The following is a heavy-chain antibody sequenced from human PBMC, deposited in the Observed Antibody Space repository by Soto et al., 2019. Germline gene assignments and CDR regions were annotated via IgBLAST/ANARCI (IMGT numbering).Heavy chain of an antibody. J-gene: IGHJ5*02. Sequence: QVHLVQSGAEVKKPGSSVKVSCKASGGTFSSYAISWVRQAPGQGLEWMGGIIPIFGTANYAQKFQGRVTITEDESTSTAYMELSSLRSEDTAIYYCARPTRYYYDTSDQSAWFDPWGQGTLVTVSS. CDR1: GGTFSSYA. CDR3: ARPTRYYYDTSDQSAWFDP. CDR2: IIPIFGTA. V-gene: IGHV1-69*12. D-gene: IGHD3-22*01.